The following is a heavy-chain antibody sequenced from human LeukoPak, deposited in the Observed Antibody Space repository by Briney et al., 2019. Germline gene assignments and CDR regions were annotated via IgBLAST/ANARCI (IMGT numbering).Heavy chain of an antibody. Sequence: SGTLSLTCGVSGGSISGTNWWRWVRQPPGQGLEWIGEISLAGQTNYNPSLNGRFTISLDKSSNQLSLQLTSVTAADTATYFCSRESGPFCPFGYWGQGTLVIVSS. J-gene: IGHJ4*02. D-gene: IGHD6-25*01. CDR1: GGSISGTNW. CDR2: ISLAGQT. CDR3: SRESGPFCPFGY. V-gene: IGHV4-4*02.